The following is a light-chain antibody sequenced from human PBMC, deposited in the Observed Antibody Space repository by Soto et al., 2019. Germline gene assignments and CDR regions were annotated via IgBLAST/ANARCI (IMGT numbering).Light chain of an antibody. V-gene: IGKV3-11*01. CDR1: QSVSSN. J-gene: IGKJ4*01. Sequence: EIVLTQSPATLSLSPRERATLSCRASQSVSSNLAWYQQKPGQAPRLLIYGASTRATGIPARFSGSGSGTDFTLTISSLEPEDFAVYYCQQRSNWPPGLTFGGGTKVDIK. CDR2: GAS. CDR3: QQRSNWPPGLT.